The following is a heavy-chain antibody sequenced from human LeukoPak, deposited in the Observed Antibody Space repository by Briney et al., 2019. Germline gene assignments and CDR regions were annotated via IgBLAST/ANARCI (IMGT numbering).Heavy chain of an antibody. V-gene: IGHV3-23*01. CDR2: ISGSGGST. CDR1: GFTFSSYA. CDR3: ARDFYDILTGLDY. Sequence: GGSLRLSCAASGFTFSSYAMSWVRQAPGKGLEWVSAISGSGGSTYYADSVKGRFTISRDNSKNTLYLQMNSLRAEDTAVYYCARDFYDILTGLDYWGQGTLVTVSS. J-gene: IGHJ4*02. D-gene: IGHD3-9*01.